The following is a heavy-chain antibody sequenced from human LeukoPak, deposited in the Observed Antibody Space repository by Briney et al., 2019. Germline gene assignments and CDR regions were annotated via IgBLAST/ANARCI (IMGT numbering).Heavy chain of an antibody. J-gene: IGHJ4*02. Sequence: ASVKVSCKTSGYTFTGYYMHWVRQAPGQGLEWMGWINPNSGGTNYAQKFQGRVTMTRDTSISTAYMELSRLRSDDTAVYYCARGRVGSEPYSYFDYWGQGTLVTVSS. V-gene: IGHV1-2*02. CDR3: ARGRVGSEPYSYFDY. CDR2: INPNSGGT. CDR1: GYTFTGYY. D-gene: IGHD1-26*01.